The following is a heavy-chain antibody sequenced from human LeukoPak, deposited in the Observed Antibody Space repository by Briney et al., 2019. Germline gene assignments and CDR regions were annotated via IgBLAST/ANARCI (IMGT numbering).Heavy chain of an antibody. CDR3: ARGGVAAPANI. CDR1: GYAFSAYY. CDR2: INPKSGVT. J-gene: IGHJ3*02. Sequence: ASVKVSCKASGYAFSAYYMHWVRQAPGQGLEWMGWINPKSGVTDYAQKFQGRVTMTRDTSISTAYMELSSLRSDDTAVYYCARGGVAAPANIWGQGTMVTVSS. V-gene: IGHV1-2*02. D-gene: IGHD6-13*01.